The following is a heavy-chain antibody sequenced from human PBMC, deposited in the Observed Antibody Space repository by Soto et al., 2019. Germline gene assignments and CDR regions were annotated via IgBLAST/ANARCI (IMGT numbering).Heavy chain of an antibody. Sequence: QVQLQQWGAGLLKPSETLSLTCAVYGGSFSGYYWSWIRQPPGKGLEWLGEINHSGSTNYNPSLKSRVTISVDTSKNQFSLKLSSVTAADTAVYYCASGSRGDYDYWGQGTLVTVSS. J-gene: IGHJ4*02. CDR3: ASGSRGDYDY. CDR2: INHSGST. D-gene: IGHD4-17*01. CDR1: GGSFSGYY. V-gene: IGHV4-34*01.